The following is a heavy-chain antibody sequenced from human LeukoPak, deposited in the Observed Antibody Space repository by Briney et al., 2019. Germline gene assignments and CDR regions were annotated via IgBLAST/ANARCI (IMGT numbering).Heavy chain of an antibody. CDR1: GFTFSSFA. V-gene: IGHV3-23*01. CDR3: AKAPRPDY. J-gene: IGHJ4*02. Sequence: SGGSLRLSCAVSGFTFSSFAMSWVRQAPGKGLEWVSAISGSGGSTYYADSVKGRFTISRDNSKNTLYLQMNSLRVEDTAVYYCAKAPRPDYWGQGTLVTVSS. CDR2: ISGSGGST.